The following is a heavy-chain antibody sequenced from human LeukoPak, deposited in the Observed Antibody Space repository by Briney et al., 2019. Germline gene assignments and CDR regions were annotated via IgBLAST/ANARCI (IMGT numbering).Heavy chain of an antibody. CDR2: ISSSSSYI. D-gene: IGHD2/OR15-2a*01. CDR1: GFTFSSYS. Sequence: PGGSLRLSCAASGFTFSSYSMNWVRQAPGKGLEWVSSISSSSSYIYYADSVKGRFTISRDNAKNSLYPQMNSLRAEDTAVYYCARAPEGEYFDHWGQGTLVTVSS. CDR3: ARAPEGEYFDH. V-gene: IGHV3-21*01. J-gene: IGHJ4*02.